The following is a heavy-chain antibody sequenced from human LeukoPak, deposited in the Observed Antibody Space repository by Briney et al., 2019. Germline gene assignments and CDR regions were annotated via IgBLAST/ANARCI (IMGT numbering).Heavy chain of an antibody. Sequence: GRSLRLSCAASGFTFSSYAMHWVRQAPGKGLEWVAVISYDGSNKYYADSVKGRFTISRDNSKNTLYLQMDSLRAEDTAVYYCARDLLAAADDYWGQGTLVTVSS. D-gene: IGHD6-13*01. CDR3: ARDLLAAADDY. CDR2: ISYDGSNK. CDR1: GFTFSSYA. J-gene: IGHJ4*02. V-gene: IGHV3-30*04.